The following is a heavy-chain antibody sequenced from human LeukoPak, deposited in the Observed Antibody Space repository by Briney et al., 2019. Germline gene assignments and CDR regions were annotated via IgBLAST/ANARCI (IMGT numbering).Heavy chain of an antibody. V-gene: IGHV4-39*01. CDR1: GGSISSSSYY. J-gene: IGHJ5*02. CDR2: IYFSGST. Sequence: SETLSLTCTVSGGSISSSSYYWGWIRQPPGKGLEWIGSIYFSGSTYYNPSLKSRVTISVDTSKNQFSLKLSSVTAADTAVYYCARWIQLWNNWFDPWGQGTLVTVSS. CDR3: ARWIQLWNNWFDP. D-gene: IGHD5-18*01.